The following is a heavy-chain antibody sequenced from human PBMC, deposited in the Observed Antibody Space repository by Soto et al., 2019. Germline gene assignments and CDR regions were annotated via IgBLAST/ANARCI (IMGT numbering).Heavy chain of an antibody. CDR2: IYHSGST. CDR3: ARVMPPGSTVNWFDP. D-gene: IGHD4-4*01. CDR1: GGSISSSNW. V-gene: IGHV4-4*02. Sequence: SETLSLTCAVSGGSISSSNWWSWVRQPPGRGLEWIGEIYHSGSTNYNPSLKSRVTISVDKSKNQFSLKLSSVTAADTAVYYCARVMPPGSTVNWFDPWGQGTLVTVSS. J-gene: IGHJ5*02.